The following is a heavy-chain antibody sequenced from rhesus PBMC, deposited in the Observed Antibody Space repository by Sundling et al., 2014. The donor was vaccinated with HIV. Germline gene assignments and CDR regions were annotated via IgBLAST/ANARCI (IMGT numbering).Heavy chain of an antibody. J-gene: IGHJ4*01. D-gene: IGHD3-3*01. Sequence: EVQLVESGGGLVQPGGSLRLSCAASGFTFSSYDMHWVRQAPGKGLEWVAVISSDGSKKSYADSVKDRFTISRDNSKNMLYIQMNNLKLEDTAVYYCASNLWTGYYYYFDYWGQGVLVTVSS. CDR3: ASNLWTGYYYYFDY. V-gene: IGHV3-54*02. CDR1: GFTFSSYD. CDR2: ISSDGSKK.